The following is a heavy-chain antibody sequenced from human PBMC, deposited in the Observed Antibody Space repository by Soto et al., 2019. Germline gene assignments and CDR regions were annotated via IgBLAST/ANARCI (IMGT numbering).Heavy chain of an antibody. D-gene: IGHD3-3*01. CDR1: GYTFTSYD. CDR3: ARGFPLWFDP. Sequence: QVQLVQSGAEEKKPGATVKVSCKASGYTFTSYDMDWVRQAPGQRIERMGWINYGNGNTKYSQKFRGRVTITRDTSASTAYMERSSLGAEDTAFYYCARGFPLWFDPWGQGTMVTVSS. CDR2: INYGNGNT. V-gene: IGHV1-3*05. J-gene: IGHJ5*02.